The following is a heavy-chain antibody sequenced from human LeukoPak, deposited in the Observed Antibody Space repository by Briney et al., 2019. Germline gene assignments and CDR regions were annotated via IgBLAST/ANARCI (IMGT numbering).Heavy chain of an antibody. CDR2: INHSGST. CDR1: GGSFSGYY. Sequence: SETLSLTCAVYGGSFSGYYWSWIRQPPGKGLEWIGEINHSGSTNYNPSLKSRVTISVDTSKNQFSLKLSSVTAADTAVYHCAREWSIAVAGNSFDYWGQGTLVTVSS. CDR3: AREWSIAVAGNSFDY. J-gene: IGHJ4*02. D-gene: IGHD6-19*01. V-gene: IGHV4-34*01.